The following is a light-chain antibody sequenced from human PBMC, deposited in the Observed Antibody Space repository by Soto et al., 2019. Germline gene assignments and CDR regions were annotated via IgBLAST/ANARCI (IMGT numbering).Light chain of an antibody. CDR1: QPVAKNY. CDR2: GAS. V-gene: IGKV3-20*01. Sequence: DIVLTQSPGTLSLSPGERATLSCRASQPVAKNYLAWYQQQPGQAPRLLIFGASRRATGIPDRFSGSGSGTDFTLTINRLEPEDFAVYYCQQYASAPLTFGEGTKVEIK. CDR3: QQYASAPLT. J-gene: IGKJ4*01.